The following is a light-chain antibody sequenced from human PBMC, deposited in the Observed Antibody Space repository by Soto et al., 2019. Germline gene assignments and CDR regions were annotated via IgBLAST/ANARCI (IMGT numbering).Light chain of an antibody. CDR1: QSVSSN. Sequence: EIVMTQSPATLSVSPGERATLSCRASQSVSSNLAWYQQKPGQAPRLLIYGASTRATGIPDRFSGSGSGTDFTLTISRLEPEDFAFYYCHHYGSSFGGGTKV. CDR3: HHYGSS. CDR2: GAS. J-gene: IGKJ4*01. V-gene: IGKV3-15*01.